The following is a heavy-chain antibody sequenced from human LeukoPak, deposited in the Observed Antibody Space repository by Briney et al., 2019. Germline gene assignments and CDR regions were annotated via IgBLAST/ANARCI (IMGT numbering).Heavy chain of an antibody. CDR2: IYYSGST. D-gene: IGHD6-13*01. CDR1: GGSISSGDYY. CDR3: ARDQGSSSWPHDAFDI. J-gene: IGHJ3*02. Sequence: PSQTLSLTCTVSGGSISSGDYYWGWIRQPPGKGLEWIGYIYYSGSTYYNPSLKSRVTISVDTSKNQFSLKLSSVTAADTAVYYCARDQGSSSWPHDAFDIWGQGTMVTVSS. V-gene: IGHV4-30-4*08.